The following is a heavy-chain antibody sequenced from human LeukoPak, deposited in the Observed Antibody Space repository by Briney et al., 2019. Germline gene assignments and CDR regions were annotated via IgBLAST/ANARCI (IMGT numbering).Heavy chain of an antibody. Sequence: ASVKVSCKASGYTFTSYDINWVRQAPGQGLEWMGWISAYNGNTNYAQKLQGRVIMTTDTSTSTAYMELRSLRSDDTAVYYCARDEMEQWLVLVDYWGQGTLVTVSS. CDR3: ARDEMEQWLVLVDY. J-gene: IGHJ4*02. CDR2: ISAYNGNT. CDR1: GYTFTSYD. V-gene: IGHV1-18*01. D-gene: IGHD6-19*01.